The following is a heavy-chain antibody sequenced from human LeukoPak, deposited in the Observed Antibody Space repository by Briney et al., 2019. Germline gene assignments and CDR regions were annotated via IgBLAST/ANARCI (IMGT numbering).Heavy chain of an antibody. J-gene: IGHJ6*03. CDR2: IYTSGST. CDR3: AGGYCSSTSCYYYYMDV. Sequence: PSETLSLTCTVSGGSISSYYWSWIRQPAGKGLEWIGRIYTSGSTNYNPSLKSRVTMSVDTSKNQFSLKLSSVTAADTAVYYCAGGYCSSTSCYYYYMDVWGKGTTVTVSS. D-gene: IGHD2-2*01. CDR1: GGSISSYY. V-gene: IGHV4-4*07.